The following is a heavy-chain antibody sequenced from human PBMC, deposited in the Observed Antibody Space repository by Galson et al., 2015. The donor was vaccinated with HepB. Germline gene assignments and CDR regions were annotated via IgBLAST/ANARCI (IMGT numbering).Heavy chain of an antibody. CDR2: IIPIFGTA. V-gene: IGHV1-69*13. J-gene: IGHJ6*03. D-gene: IGHD2-8*01. Sequence: SVKVSCKASGGTFSSYAISWVRQAPGQGLEWMGGIIPIFGTANYAQKFQGRVTITADESTSTAYMELSSLRSEDTAVYYCARDGGYCTNGVCYTPGNYYYMDVWGKGTTVTVSS. CDR1: GGTFSSYA. CDR3: ARDGGYCTNGVCYTPGNYYYMDV.